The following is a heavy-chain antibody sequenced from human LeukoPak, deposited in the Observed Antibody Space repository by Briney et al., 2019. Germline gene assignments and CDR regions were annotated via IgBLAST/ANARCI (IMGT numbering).Heavy chain of an antibody. Sequence: ASGKVSCKPSGGTFTSYVIIWVRQAPGQGIEWMVRFIPMLNLQNYALKCQGRVTIDADKSTCTAYMELSSLRSEDTALYYCASERGATQYFDYWGEGTLVTVSS. CDR3: ASERGATQYFDY. D-gene: IGHD3-10*01. V-gene: IGHV1-69*04. J-gene: IGHJ4*02. CDR1: GGTFTSYV. CDR2: FIPMLNLQ.